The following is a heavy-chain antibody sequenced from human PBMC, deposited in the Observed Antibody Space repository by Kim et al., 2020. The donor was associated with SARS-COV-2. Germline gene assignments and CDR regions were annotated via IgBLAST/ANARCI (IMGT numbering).Heavy chain of an antibody. Sequence: ASVKVSCKASGGTFSSYAISWVRQAPGQGLEWMGGIIPIFGTANYAQKFQGRVTITADESTSTAYMELSSLRSEDTAVYYCARDKEYYGSGSYQDYYYYGMDVWGQGTTGTVSS. D-gene: IGHD3-10*01. J-gene: IGHJ6*02. V-gene: IGHV1-69*13. CDR2: IIPIFGTA. CDR1: GGTFSSYA. CDR3: ARDKEYYGSGSYQDYYYYGMDV.